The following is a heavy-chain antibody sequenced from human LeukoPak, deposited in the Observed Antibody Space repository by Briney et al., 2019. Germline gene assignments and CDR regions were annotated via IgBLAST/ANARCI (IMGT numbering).Heavy chain of an antibody. CDR2: IILNGGAT. V-gene: IGHV1-2*06. D-gene: IGHD1-14*01. CDR3: ATDGGNHNFNY. Sequence: ASVKVSCKASGFTFTDYYLHWVRQAPGQGLEWMGRIILNGGATNYAQKFQGRVNLTRDTSISTAYMELSRQTSDDTAVYYCATDGGNHNFNYWGQGTLVTVSS. J-gene: IGHJ4*02. CDR1: GFTFTDYY.